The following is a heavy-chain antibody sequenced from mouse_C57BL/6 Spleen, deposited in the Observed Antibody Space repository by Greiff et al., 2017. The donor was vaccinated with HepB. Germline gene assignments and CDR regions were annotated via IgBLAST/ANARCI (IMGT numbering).Heavy chain of an antibody. V-gene: IGHV14-4*01. CDR2: IDPENGDT. Sequence: VQLQQSGAELVRPGASVKLSCTASGFNIKDDYMHWVKQRPEQGLEWIGWIDPENGDTEYASKFQGKATITADTSSNTAYLQLSSLTSEDTAVYYGITNSTYPRYWGQGTLGTVSA. J-gene: IGHJ3*01. CDR3: ITNSTYPRY. CDR1: GFNIKDDY. D-gene: IGHD5-1*01.